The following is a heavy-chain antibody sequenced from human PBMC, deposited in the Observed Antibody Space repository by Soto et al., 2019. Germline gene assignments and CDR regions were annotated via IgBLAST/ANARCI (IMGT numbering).Heavy chain of an antibody. CDR3: ARGPLYSSGWAFDY. V-gene: IGHV4-30-2*01. J-gene: IGHJ4*02. Sequence: PSETLSLTCAVSGGSISSGGYSWSWIRQPPGKGLEWNGYIYHSGSTYYNPSLKSRVTISVDRSKNQFSLKLSSVTAADTAVYYCARGPLYSSGWAFDYWGQGTLVTVSS. CDR1: GGSISSGGYS. D-gene: IGHD6-19*01. CDR2: IYHSGST.